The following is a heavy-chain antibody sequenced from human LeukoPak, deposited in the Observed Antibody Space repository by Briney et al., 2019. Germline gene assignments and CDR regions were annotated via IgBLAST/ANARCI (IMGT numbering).Heavy chain of an antibody. V-gene: IGHV4-34*01. CDR3: ARGATISETGYFDY. D-gene: IGHD1-1*01. CDR2: INHRGDT. CDR1: GGSFSTYY. J-gene: IGHJ4*03. Sequence: SETLSLTCAVYGGSFSTYYWSWIRQSLGKGLEWIAEINHRGDTNYNPSVKSRVTISVDTSKNQFSLKVNSLTAADTAVYYCARGATISETGYFDYWGQGTLVTVSS.